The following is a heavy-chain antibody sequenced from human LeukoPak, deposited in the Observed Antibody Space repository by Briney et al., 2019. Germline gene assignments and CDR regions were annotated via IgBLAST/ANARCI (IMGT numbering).Heavy chain of an antibody. CDR1: GGSISSYY. CDR2: IYYSGST. Sequence: SETLSLTCSVSGGSISSYYWSWIRQPPGKGLEWIGYIYYSGSTNYNPSLKSRVTISVDTSKNQLSLKLSSVTAADTAVYYCARLGQYYYYGMDVWGQGTTVTVSS. J-gene: IGHJ6*02. V-gene: IGHV4-59*08. CDR3: ARLGQYYYYGMDV.